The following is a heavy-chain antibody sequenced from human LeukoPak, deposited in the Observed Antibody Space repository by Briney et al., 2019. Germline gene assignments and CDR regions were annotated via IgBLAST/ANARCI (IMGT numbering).Heavy chain of an antibody. CDR2: ISGSGGST. V-gene: IGHV3-23*01. J-gene: IGHJ4*02. Sequence: GGSLRLSCAASGFTFSSYAMSWVRQAPGKGLEWVSGISGSGGSTYYADSVKGRFTISRDNSRNTLYLQMNSPRAEDTAVYYCALLPGYSSGWYEVNYWGQGTLVTVSS. D-gene: IGHD6-13*01. CDR3: ALLPGYSSGWYEVNY. CDR1: GFTFSSYA.